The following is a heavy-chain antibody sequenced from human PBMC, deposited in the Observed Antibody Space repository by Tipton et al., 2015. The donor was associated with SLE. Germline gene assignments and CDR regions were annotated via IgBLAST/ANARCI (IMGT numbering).Heavy chain of an antibody. J-gene: IGHJ3*02. V-gene: IGHV4-59*01. CDR1: GGSISSYY. Sequence: TLSLTCTVSGGSISSYYWSWIRQPPGKGLEWIGYIYYSGSTNYNPSLKSRVTISVDPSKNQFSLKLSSMTAADTAVYYCARGVPLTHDAFDIWGQGTMVTVSS. CDR3: ARGVPLTHDAFDI. CDR2: IYYSGST.